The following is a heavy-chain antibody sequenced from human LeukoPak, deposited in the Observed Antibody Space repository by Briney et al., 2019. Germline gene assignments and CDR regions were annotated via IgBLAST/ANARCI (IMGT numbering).Heavy chain of an antibody. Sequence: GGSLRLSCAASGFTFSSYGMHWVRQAPGKGLEWVAVISYDGSNKYYADFVKGRFTISRDNSKNTLYLQMNSLRAEDTAVYYCAKDGYSGYDLDYWGQGTLVTVSS. CDR3: AKDGYSGYDLDY. V-gene: IGHV3-30*18. CDR2: ISYDGSNK. CDR1: GFTFSSYG. D-gene: IGHD5-12*01. J-gene: IGHJ4*02.